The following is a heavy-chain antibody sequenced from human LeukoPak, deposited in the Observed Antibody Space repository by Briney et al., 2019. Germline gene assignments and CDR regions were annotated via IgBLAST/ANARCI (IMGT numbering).Heavy chain of an antibody. CDR2: IDGGNGDT. CDR3: ARDQSRDIRVDFDY. Sequence: ASVKVSCKTSGYTFGKYAIHWVRQAPGQRFEWMGWIDGGNGDTRFSQKFQDRVSFTRNTFATTVYMEVTSLRSEDTAVYYCARDQSRDIRVDFDYWGQGTLVTVSS. J-gene: IGHJ4*02. CDR1: GYTFGKYA. D-gene: IGHD2-15*01. V-gene: IGHV1-3*01.